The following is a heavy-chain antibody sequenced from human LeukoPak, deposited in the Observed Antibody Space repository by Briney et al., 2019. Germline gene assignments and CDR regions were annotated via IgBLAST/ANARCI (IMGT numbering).Heavy chain of an antibody. CDR1: GFTFRDYG. D-gene: IGHD6-19*01. CDR2: ISHDGSNK. J-gene: IGHJ3*02. V-gene: IGHV3-30*03. Sequence: GGSLRLSCVASGFTFRDYGMHWVRQAPGKGLEWVATISHDGSNKNYADSVKGRFTISRDNSENTLLMQMNSLRPEDTAVYYCARAGSSGPPPFHAFDIWGQGTMVTVSS. CDR3: ARAGSSGPPPFHAFDI.